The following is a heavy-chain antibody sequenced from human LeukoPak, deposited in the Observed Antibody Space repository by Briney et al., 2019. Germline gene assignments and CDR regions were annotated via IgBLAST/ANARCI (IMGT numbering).Heavy chain of an antibody. J-gene: IGHJ5*02. CDR1: GYTFTGYY. Sequence: GASVKVSCKASGYTFTGYYMHWVRQAPGQGLEWMGWINPNSGGTNYAQKFQGRVTMTRDTSISTAYMELSRLRSDDTAVYYCARDQSPYYFVSYWFDPWGQGTLVTVSS. V-gene: IGHV1-2*02. D-gene: IGHD3-10*01. CDR2: INPNSGGT. CDR3: ARDQSPYYFVSYWFDP.